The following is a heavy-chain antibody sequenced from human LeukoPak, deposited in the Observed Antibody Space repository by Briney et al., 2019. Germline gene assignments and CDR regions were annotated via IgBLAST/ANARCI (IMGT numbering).Heavy chain of an antibody. CDR1: GFTFSSYG. V-gene: IGHV3-7*01. J-gene: IGHJ4*02. CDR2: IKQDGSDK. D-gene: IGHD6-19*01. Sequence: GGSLRLSCAASGFTFSSYGMHWVRQAPGKGLEWVANIKQDGSDKYYVDSVKGRFTISRDNAKNSLYLQMNSLRAEDTAVYYCARGTGWYPDYWGQGTLVTVSS. CDR3: ARGTGWYPDY.